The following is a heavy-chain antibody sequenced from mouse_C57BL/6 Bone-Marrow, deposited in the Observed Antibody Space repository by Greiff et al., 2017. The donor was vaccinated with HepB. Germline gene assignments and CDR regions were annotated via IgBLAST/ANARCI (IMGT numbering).Heavy chain of an antibody. CDR1: GYSFTDYN. CDR3: ARVVVAPRWYYFDY. J-gene: IGHJ2*01. V-gene: IGHV1-39*01. CDR2: INPNYGTT. Sequence: EVQLQQSGPELVKPGASVKISCKASGYSFTDYNMNWVKQSNGKSLEWIGEINPNYGTTSYNQKFKGKATLTVDQSSSTAYMQLNSLTSEDSAVYYCARVVVAPRWYYFDYWGQGTTLTVSS. D-gene: IGHD1-1*01.